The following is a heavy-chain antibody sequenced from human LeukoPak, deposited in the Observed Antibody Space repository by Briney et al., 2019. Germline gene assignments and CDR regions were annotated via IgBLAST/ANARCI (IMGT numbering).Heavy chain of an antibody. Sequence: GGSLRLSCAASGFTFSSYSMNWVREAPGKGLEWVSYISSSSSTIYYADSVKGRFTIYRDNAKNSLYLQMNSLRAEDTAVYYCARELVRDYMDVWGKGTTVTVSS. CDR2: ISSSSSTI. CDR1: GFTFSSYS. CDR3: ARELVRDYMDV. V-gene: IGHV3-48*04. D-gene: IGHD6-13*01. J-gene: IGHJ6*03.